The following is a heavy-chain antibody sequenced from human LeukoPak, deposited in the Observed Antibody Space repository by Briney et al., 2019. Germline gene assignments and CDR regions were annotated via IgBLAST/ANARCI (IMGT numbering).Heavy chain of an antibody. Sequence: ASVKVSCKASGYTFTSYDINWVRQATGQGLEWMGWINPTSGGTNYAQKFKGRVIMTRDTSISTAYMEVSRLRYDDTAVYYCARVTADYGINYYYYMDVWGQGTTVTVSS. CDR2: INPTSGGT. D-gene: IGHD4-17*01. J-gene: IGHJ6*03. CDR3: ARVTADYGINYYYYMDV. V-gene: IGHV1-2*02. CDR1: GYTFTSYD.